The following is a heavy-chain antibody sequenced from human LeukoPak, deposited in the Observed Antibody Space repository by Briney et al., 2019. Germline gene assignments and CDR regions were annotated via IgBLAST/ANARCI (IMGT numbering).Heavy chain of an antibody. CDR3: ARERGYNYGYSGYYDH. D-gene: IGHD5-18*01. CDR2: ISTSGAST. J-gene: IGHJ4*02. V-gene: IGHV3-48*03. CDR1: GFTFSSFE. Sequence: PGGSLRPSCAASGFTFSSFEMVWVRQAPGKRLEWISYISTSGASTYYADSVKGRFTVSRDNVKNSMSLRMDTLRVEDTAVYYCARERGYNYGYSGYYDHWGQGVLVTVSS.